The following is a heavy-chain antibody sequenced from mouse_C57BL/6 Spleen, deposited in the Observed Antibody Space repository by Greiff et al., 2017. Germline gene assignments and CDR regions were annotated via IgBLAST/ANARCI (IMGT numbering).Heavy chain of an antibody. CDR2: IYPGDGDT. Sequence: QVQLQQSGPELVKPGASVKISCKASGYAFSSSWMNWVKQRPGKGLEWIGRIYPGDGDTNYNGKFKGKATLTADKSSSTAYMQLSSLTSEDSAVYFCARALRLVRYAMDYWGQGTSVTVSS. CDR3: ARALRLVRYAMDY. CDR1: GYAFSSSW. D-gene: IGHD3-2*02. J-gene: IGHJ4*01. V-gene: IGHV1-82*01.